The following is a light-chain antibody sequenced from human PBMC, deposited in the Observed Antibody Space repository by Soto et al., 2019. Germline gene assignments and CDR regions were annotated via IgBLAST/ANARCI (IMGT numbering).Light chain of an antibody. J-gene: IGKJ5*01. CDR3: QQYGGSIT. CDR2: GAS. CDR1: QSVSSTY. Sequence: EIVLTQSPGTLSLSPGETATLSCRASQSVSSTYLAWYQQKPGQAPRLLIYGASSRATGIPDRFSGSGSGTDFTLTISRLEPEDFAVYYCQQYGGSITFGQGTRLEIE. V-gene: IGKV3-20*01.